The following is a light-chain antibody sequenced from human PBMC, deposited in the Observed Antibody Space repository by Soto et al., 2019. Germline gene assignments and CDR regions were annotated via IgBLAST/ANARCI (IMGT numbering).Light chain of an antibody. CDR2: QAS. J-gene: IGKJ5*01. CDR3: QQYLNFPIT. V-gene: IGKV1-5*03. CDR1: QSIINW. Sequence: DIQMTQSPSTLSASVGDRVTITCRASQSIINWLAWYQQKPGKAPRFLIHQASVLETGVPSSFRGSGAESEFALTINSLQPDDFRVYYCQQYLNFPITFGQGTRVDIK.